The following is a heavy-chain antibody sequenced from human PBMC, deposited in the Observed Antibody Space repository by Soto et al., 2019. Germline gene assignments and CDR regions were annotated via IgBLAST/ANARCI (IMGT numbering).Heavy chain of an antibody. CDR2: ISSSSSTI. D-gene: IGHD6-13*01. CDR3: ASSGYSSSWYHLPGSDYMDV. V-gene: IGHV3-48*01. CDR1: GFTFSSYS. Sequence: GGSLRLSCAASGFTFSSYSMNWVRQAPGKGLEWVSYISSSSSTIYYADSVKGRFTISRDNAKNSLYLQMNSLRAEDTAVYYCASSGYSSSWYHLPGSDYMDVWGKGTTVTVSS. J-gene: IGHJ6*03.